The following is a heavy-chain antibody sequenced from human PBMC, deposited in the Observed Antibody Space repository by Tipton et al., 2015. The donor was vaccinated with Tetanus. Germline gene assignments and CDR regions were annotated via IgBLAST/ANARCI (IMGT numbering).Heavy chain of an antibody. CDR2: VHYTGAT. Sequence: VKPSETLSLICSVSGGSVDSGSYHWAWIRQPPGKGLEWIGSVHYTGATYLNPSLMSRVTLSVDTSKNQFSLRLNSVTAADTAVYYCARALKQGANWFDPWGQGTLVTVSS. V-gene: IGHV4-39*01. J-gene: IGHJ5*02. CDR3: ARALKQGANWFDP. D-gene: IGHD3-16*01. CDR1: GGSVDSGSYH.